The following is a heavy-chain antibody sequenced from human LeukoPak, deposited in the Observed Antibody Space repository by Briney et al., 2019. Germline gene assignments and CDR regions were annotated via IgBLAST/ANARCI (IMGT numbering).Heavy chain of an antibody. Sequence: PSETLSLTCALSGYSISSGYYWGWIRQPPGKGLEWIGSIYHSGSTYYNPSLKSRVTISVDTSKNQFSLKLSSVTAADTAVYYCARQSSQGALMGYWGQGTLVTVSS. CDR1: GYSISSGYY. CDR2: IYHSGST. J-gene: IGHJ4*02. CDR3: ARQSSQGALMGY. V-gene: IGHV4-38-2*01. D-gene: IGHD4/OR15-4a*01.